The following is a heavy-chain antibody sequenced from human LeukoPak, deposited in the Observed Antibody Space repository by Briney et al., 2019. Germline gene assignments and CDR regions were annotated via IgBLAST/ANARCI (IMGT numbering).Heavy chain of an antibody. CDR2: ICGSDGSR. D-gene: IGHD2-2*01. Sequence: GGSLRLSCAASGITLSGYTMTWVRQAPGKGLEWVSAICGSDGSRYYADSVKGRFTISRDNSKNTLYLQMNSLRGEDTAVYYCAKGGSPSCYSSSGYWGQGTLVTVSS. J-gene: IGHJ4*02. V-gene: IGHV3-23*01. CDR1: GITLSGYT. CDR3: AKGGSPSCYSSSGY.